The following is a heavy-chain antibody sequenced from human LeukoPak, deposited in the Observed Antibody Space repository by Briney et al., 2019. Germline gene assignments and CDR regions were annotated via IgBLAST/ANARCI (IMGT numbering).Heavy chain of an antibody. J-gene: IGHJ4*02. V-gene: IGHV3-21*01. CDR3: ATSGCSSTSCSPN. CDR2: ISSSSNYI. Sequence: GGSLRLSCAASGFTFSNYALNWVRQAPGKGLESVSSISSSSNYIHYADSVEGRFTISRDNAKNSLFLQMNSLGAEDTAVYYCATSGCSSTSCSPNWGQGTLVTVSS. D-gene: IGHD2-2*01. CDR1: GFTFSNYA.